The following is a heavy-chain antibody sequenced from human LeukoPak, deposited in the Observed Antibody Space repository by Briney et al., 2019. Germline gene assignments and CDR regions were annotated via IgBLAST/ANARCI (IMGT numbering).Heavy chain of an antibody. CDR1: GFIFSNFW. J-gene: IGHJ4*02. CDR2: IKTDGSES. CDR3: ARDVGPYGGSPGGD. Sequence: GGSLRLSCEASGFIFSNFWMHWARQAPGKGLAWVSRIKTDGSESSYADSAKGRFTISRDNAKNTLYLQMGSLRDDDTAVYFCARDVGPYGGSPGGDWGLGTLVSVSS. V-gene: IGHV3-74*01. D-gene: IGHD2-21*01.